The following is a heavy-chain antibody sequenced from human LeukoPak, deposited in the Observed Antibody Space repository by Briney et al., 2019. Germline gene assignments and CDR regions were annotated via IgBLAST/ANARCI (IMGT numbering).Heavy chain of an antibody. CDR3: ARAPRNFGGMELRYFQH. CDR1: GYTFTGYY. V-gene: IGHV1-2*04. D-gene: IGHD3-3*01. CDR2: INPNSGGT. Sequence: AASVKVSCKASGYTFTGYYMHWVRQAPGQGLEWMGWINPNSGGTNYAQKFQGWVTMTRDTSISTAYMELSRLRSDDTAVYYCARAPRNFGGMELRYFQHWGQGTLVTVSS. J-gene: IGHJ1*01.